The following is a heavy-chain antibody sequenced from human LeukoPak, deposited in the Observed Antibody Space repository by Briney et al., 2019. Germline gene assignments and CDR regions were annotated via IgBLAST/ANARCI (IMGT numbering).Heavy chain of an antibody. CDR2: IGDGDDKT. CDR3: ARGSGLTCYCGLNV. Sequence: GGSLRLSCVISGFTFSNYAMSWVRQAPGKGLEWTSVIGDGDDKTFYSDSVKGRFTISRDKLKNTLYLQMNSLRAGDTAVYYCARGSGLTCYCGLNVWGQGTTVTVSS. D-gene: IGHD3-3*01. V-gene: IGHV3-23*01. J-gene: IGHJ6*02. CDR1: GFTFSNYA.